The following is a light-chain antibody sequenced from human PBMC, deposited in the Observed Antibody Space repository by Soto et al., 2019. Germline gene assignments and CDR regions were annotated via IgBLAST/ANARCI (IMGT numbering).Light chain of an antibody. V-gene: IGKV3-11*01. CDR2: DAS. J-gene: IGKJ3*01. Sequence: ENVLTQFPATLSLSPGERATLSCRASQSVHAYLAWYQQKPGQPPRLLIYDASNRATGVPPRFSGSGSGTDFTLTISSLEPEDAAVYYCQQRSNWPPWTFGPGTKVDF. CDR3: QQRSNWPPWT. CDR1: QSVHAY.